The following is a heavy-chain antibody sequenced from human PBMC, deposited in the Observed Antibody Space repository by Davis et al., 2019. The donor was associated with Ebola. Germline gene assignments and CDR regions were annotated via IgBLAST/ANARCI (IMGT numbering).Heavy chain of an antibody. D-gene: IGHD2-15*01. CDR1: GESFSDYF. Sequence: SETLSLTCAVSGESFSDYFWSWIRQPPEKGLEWIGEISHHNGYTNYNPSLKSRVTISVDTSKNQFSLKLSSVTAADTAVYYCARSEYCSGGSCYALFDYWGQGTLVTVSS. CDR2: ISHHNGYT. V-gene: IGHV4-34*01. CDR3: ARSEYCSGGSCYALFDY. J-gene: IGHJ4*02.